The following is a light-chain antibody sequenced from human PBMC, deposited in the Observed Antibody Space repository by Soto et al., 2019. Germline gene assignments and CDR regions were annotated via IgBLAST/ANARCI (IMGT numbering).Light chain of an antibody. CDR1: QSISNY. Sequence: DIQMTQSPSSLSASVGDRVTITCRASQSISNYLNWYQQKPGKAPKVLIYAASSLQSGVPSRFSGSGSETDFTLTISSLQPEDFATYYCQQSYSTLSITFGQGTRLEIK. V-gene: IGKV1-39*01. J-gene: IGKJ5*01. CDR2: AAS. CDR3: QQSYSTLSIT.